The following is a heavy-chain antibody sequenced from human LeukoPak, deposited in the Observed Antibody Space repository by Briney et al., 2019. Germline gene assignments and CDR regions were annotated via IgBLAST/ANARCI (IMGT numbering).Heavy chain of an antibody. J-gene: IGHJ3*02. CDR1: GDSISSGLYY. D-gene: IGHD3-22*01. Sequence: SQTLSLTCTVSGDSISSGLYYWSWIRQPAGKGLEWIGRIYSSGSTNYNPSLKSRVTMSVDTSKNQFSLNLRSVTAADTALYYCAGTDSNGGAFDIWGQGTVVTVSS. CDR2: IYSSGST. CDR3: AGTDSNGGAFDI. V-gene: IGHV4-61*02.